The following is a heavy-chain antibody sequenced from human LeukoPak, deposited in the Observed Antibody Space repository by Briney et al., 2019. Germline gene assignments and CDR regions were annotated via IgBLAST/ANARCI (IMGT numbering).Heavy chain of an antibody. J-gene: IGHJ4*02. V-gene: IGHV4-39*01. CDR1: GGSITNSIYY. Sequence: SETLSLTCTVSGGSITNSIYYWGWIRQPPGKGLEWIGSIYPNGNTYYNPSLKSRVTISVDTSKNQFSLKLSSVTAADTAVYYCARGDYAYYYGSGSYSAFDYWGQGTLVTVSS. CDR2: IYPNGNT. D-gene: IGHD3-10*01. CDR3: ARGDYAYYYGSGSYSAFDY.